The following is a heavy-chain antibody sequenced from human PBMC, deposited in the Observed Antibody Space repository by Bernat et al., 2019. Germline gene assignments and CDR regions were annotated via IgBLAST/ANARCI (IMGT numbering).Heavy chain of an antibody. CDR2: IIPILGIA. CDR1: GGTFSSYA. J-gene: IGHJ4*02. D-gene: IGHD3-22*01. V-gene: IGHV1-69*04. CDR3: ARELDDSSGYRFDY. Sequence: QVQLVQSEAEVKKPGSSVKVSCKASGGTFSSYAISWVRQAPGQGLEWMGRIIPILGIANYAQKFQGRVTITADKSTSTAYMELSSLRSEDTAVYYCARELDDSSGYRFDYWGQGTLVTVSS.